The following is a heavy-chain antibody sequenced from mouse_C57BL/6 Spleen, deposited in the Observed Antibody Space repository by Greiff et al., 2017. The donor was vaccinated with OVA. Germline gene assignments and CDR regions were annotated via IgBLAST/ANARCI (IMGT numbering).Heavy chain of an antibody. CDR2: INPSTGGT. D-gene: IGHD2-5*01. J-gene: IGHJ4*01. Sequence: VQLQQSGPELVKPGASVKISCKASGYSFTGYYMNWVKQSPEKSLEWIGEINPSTGGTTYNQKFKAKATLTIDKSSSTAYMQLKSLTSEDSAVYYCARGGYYSNYGAMDYWGQGTSVTVSS. CDR1: GYSFTGYY. V-gene: IGHV1-42*01. CDR3: ARGGYYSNYGAMDY.